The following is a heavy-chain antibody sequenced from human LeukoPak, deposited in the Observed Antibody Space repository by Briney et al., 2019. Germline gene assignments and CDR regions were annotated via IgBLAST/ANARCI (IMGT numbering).Heavy chain of an antibody. CDR2: LSYDASNK. CDR1: GFSFNTYA. V-gene: IGHV3-30*14. J-gene: IGHJ4*02. D-gene: IGHD3-22*01. Sequence: GRSLRLSCAASGFSFNTYAMHWVRQAPGKGLEWVALLSYDASNKYYADSVKGRFTISRDNSKNTLYLQMNSLRAEDTAVYYCARAPGNYYASSGFDYWGQGTLVTVSS. CDR3: ARAPGNYYASSGFDY.